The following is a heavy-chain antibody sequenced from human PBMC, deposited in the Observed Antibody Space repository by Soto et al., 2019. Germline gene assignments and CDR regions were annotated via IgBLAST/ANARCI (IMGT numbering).Heavy chain of an antibody. CDR3: ARSTYHYYGMDV. V-gene: IGHV3-30*03. CDR2: ISYDGTNK. J-gene: IGHJ6*02. CDR1: GFSFSSYG. Sequence: GGSLRLSCAASGFSFSSYGIHWVRQAPGKGLECVALISYDGTNKYYADSVKGRFTISRDNSKNTLYLQMNSLRTEDTAVYYCARSTYHYYGMDVWGLGTTVTVSS.